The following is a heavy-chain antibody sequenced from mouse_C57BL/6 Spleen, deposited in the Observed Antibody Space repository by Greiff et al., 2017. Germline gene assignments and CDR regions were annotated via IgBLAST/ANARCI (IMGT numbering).Heavy chain of an antibody. CDR2: IWSGGST. D-gene: IGHD2-4*01. V-gene: IGHV2-2*01. CDR1: GFSLTSYG. CDR3: ATRSTMITSYAMDY. Sequence: QVQLKESGPGLVQPSQSLSITCTVSGFSLTSYGVHWVRQSPGKGLEWLGVIWSGGSTDYNAAFISRLSISKDNSKSQVFFKMNSLQADDTAIYYCATRSTMITSYAMDYWGQGTSVTVSS. J-gene: IGHJ4*01.